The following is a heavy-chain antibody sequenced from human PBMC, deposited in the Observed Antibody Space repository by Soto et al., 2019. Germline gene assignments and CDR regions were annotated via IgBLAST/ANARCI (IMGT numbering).Heavy chain of an antibody. CDR3: ARGRYFDWLTFDY. J-gene: IGHJ4*02. CDR1: GGSFSGYY. V-gene: IGHV4-34*01. Sequence: QVQLQQWGAGLLKPSETLSLTCAVYGGSFSGYYWSWIRQPPGKGLEWIGEINHSGSTNYNPSLKIRVTISVDTSKNQFSLKLSSVTAADTAVYYCARGRYFDWLTFDYWGQGTLVTVSS. CDR2: INHSGST. D-gene: IGHD3-9*01.